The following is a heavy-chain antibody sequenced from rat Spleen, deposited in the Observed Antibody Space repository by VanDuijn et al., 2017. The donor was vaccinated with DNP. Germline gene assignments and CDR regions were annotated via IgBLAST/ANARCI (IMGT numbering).Heavy chain of an antibody. CDR3: ARHYYDGSYYFDY. CDR1: GFTFSTFQ. Sequence: EVQLVESGGGLVQPGRSMKLSCVASGFTFSTFQMAWVRQAPTKGLEWVASIHTGGSTTYYRDSVKGRFTISRDNAKNTQYLQMDSLRSEDTATYYCARHYYDGSYYFDYWGQGVMVTVSS. V-gene: IGHV5-25*01. J-gene: IGHJ2*01. D-gene: IGHD1-12*02. CDR2: IHTGGSTT.